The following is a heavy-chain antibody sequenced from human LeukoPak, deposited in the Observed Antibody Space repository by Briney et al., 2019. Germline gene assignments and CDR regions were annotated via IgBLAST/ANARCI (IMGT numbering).Heavy chain of an antibody. D-gene: IGHD5-18*01. CDR1: GGSISSYY. V-gene: IGHV4-59*01. CDR3: ARSDEDSYGFDY. Sequence: SETLSLTCTVSGGSISSYYWSWIRQPPGKGLEWIGYIYYSGSTNYNPSLKSRVTISVDTSKNQFSLKLSSVTAADTAVYYCARSDEDSYGFDYWGQGTLVTVSS. CDR2: IYYSGST. J-gene: IGHJ4*02.